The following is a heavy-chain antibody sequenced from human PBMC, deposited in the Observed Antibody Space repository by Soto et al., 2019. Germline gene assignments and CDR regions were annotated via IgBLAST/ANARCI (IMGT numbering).Heavy chain of an antibody. D-gene: IGHD3-10*01. CDR1: GGSTSSYY. Sequence: SETLSLTCTVSGGSTSSYYWSWIRQPPGKGLEWIGYIYYSGSTNYNPSLKSRVTISVDTSKNQFSLKLSSVTAADTAVYYCARLGLVRGVISNWFDPWGQGTLVTVSS. CDR2: IYYSGST. CDR3: ARLGLVRGVISNWFDP. V-gene: IGHV4-59*08. J-gene: IGHJ5*02.